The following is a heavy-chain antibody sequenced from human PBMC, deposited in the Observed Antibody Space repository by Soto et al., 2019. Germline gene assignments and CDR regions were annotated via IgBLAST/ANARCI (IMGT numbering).Heavy chain of an antibody. D-gene: IGHD1-20*01. CDR3: ARGARYNWNPDDYYYYMDV. J-gene: IGHJ6*03. V-gene: IGHV4-59*01. CDR1: GGSISSYY. Sequence: SETLSLTCTVSGGSISSYYWSWIRQPPGKGLEWIGYIYYSGSTNYNPSLKSRVTISVDTSKNQFSLKLSSVTAADTAVYYCARGARYNWNPDDYYYYMDVWGKGTTVTVSS. CDR2: IYYSGST.